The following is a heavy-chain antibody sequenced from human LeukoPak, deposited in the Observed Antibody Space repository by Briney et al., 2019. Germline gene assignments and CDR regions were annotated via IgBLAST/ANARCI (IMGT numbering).Heavy chain of an antibody. CDR2: IYHSGST. V-gene: IGHV4-4*02. Sequence: PSGTQSLTCAVSGGSISSSNWWSWVRQPPGKGLEWIGEIYHSGSTNYNPSLKSRVTISVDKSKNQFSLKLSSVTAADTAVYYCARDFEGSSGLFDYWGQGTLVTVSS. D-gene: IGHD6-19*01. CDR1: GGSISSSNW. J-gene: IGHJ4*02. CDR3: ARDFEGSSGLFDY.